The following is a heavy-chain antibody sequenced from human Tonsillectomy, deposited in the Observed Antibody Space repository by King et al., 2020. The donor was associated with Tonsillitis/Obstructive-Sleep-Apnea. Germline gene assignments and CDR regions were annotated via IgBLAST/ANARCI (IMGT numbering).Heavy chain of an antibody. CDR2: ISAYNGNT. J-gene: IGHJ6*02. CDR1: GYTFTSYG. Sequence: QLVQSGAEVKKPGASVKVSCKASGYTFTSYGISWVRQAPGQGLEWMGWISAYNGNTNYAQKLQGRVTMTTDTSTSTAYMELRSLRSDDTAVYYCARVYVDIAMVSYYYYGMDVWGQGTTVTVSS. CDR3: ARVYVDIAMVSYYYYGMDV. V-gene: IGHV1-18*01. D-gene: IGHD5-18*01.